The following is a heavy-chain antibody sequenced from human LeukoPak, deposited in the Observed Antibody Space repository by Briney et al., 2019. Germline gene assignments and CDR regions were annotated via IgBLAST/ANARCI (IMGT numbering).Heavy chain of an antibody. J-gene: IGHJ4*02. D-gene: IGHD2-8*01. V-gene: IGHV3-30-3*01. CDR1: GFTFSSYA. Sequence: GGSLRLSCAASGFTFSSYAMSWVRQAPGKGLEWVAVISYDGSNKYYADSVKGRFTISRDNSKNTLYLQMNSLRAEDTAVYYCARDRCTNGVCYYFDYWGQGTLVTVSS. CDR2: ISYDGSNK. CDR3: ARDRCTNGVCYYFDY.